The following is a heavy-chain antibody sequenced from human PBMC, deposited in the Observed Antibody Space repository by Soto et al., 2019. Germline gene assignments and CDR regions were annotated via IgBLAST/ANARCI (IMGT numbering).Heavy chain of an antibody. V-gene: IGHV3-30*03. CDR2: VAYDGSKT. J-gene: IGHJ5*01. D-gene: IGHD3-22*01. CDR3: ARWVGGSMYDNSGKYDS. CDR1: GFTFSSNG. Sequence: QVQLVESGGGVVQPGRSLRLTCAASGFTFSSNGMHWVRQAPGKGLEWVALVAYDGSKTYYGDSVRGRFTISRDISENTLYLQMNSLRAEDTAVYYCARWVGGSMYDNSGKYDSWGQGTLVTVSS.